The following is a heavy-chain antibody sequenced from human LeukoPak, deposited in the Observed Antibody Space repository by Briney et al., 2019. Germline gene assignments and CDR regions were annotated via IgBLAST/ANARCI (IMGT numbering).Heavy chain of an antibody. CDR2: IRYDGSNK. CDR3: AKGNRYCSSTSCYQDNWFDP. V-gene: IGHV3-30*02. D-gene: IGHD2-2*01. J-gene: IGHJ5*02. Sequence: GGSLRLSCAASGFTFSSYGMHWVRQAPGKGLEWVAFIRYDGSNKYYADSVKGRFTISRDNSKNTLYLQMNSLRAEDTAVYYCAKGNRYCSSTSCYQDNWFDPWGQGTLVTVSS. CDR1: GFTFSSYG.